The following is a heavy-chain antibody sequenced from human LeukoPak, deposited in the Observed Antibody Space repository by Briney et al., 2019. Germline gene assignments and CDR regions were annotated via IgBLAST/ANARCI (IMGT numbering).Heavy chain of an antibody. CDR2: IKSKTDGGTT. CDR3: TTEDGDYYFDY. V-gene: IGHV3-15*01. D-gene: IGHD4-17*01. Sequence: PGGSLRLSCAASGFTFSNAWMSWVRQAPGKGLEWVGRIKSKTDGGTTDYAAPVKGRFTISRDDSKNTLYLQINSLKTEDTAVYYCTTEDGDYYFDYWGQGTLVTVSS. CDR1: GFTFSNAW. J-gene: IGHJ4*02.